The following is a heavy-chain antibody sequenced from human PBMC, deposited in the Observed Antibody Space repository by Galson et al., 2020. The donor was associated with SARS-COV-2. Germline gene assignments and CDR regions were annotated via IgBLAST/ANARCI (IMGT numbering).Heavy chain of an antibody. Sequence: GGSLRLSCAVSGFTFSSYWMHWVRQAPGKGLVWVSRLYSEGSSTSYADSVKGRFTISGDNAKNTLYLQMISLRAEDTAVYYCARGDMGNDYFDYWGQGTLVTVSS. CDR1: GFTFSSYW. CDR2: LYSEGSST. J-gene: IGHJ4*02. CDR3: ARGDMGNDYFDY. D-gene: IGHD7-27*01. V-gene: IGHV3-74*01.